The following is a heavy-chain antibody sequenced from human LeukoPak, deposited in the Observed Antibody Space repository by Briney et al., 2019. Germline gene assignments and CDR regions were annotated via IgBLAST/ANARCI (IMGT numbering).Heavy chain of an antibody. CDR3: AKAPVTTCRGAFCYPFDY. J-gene: IGHJ4*02. CDR1: GFTLSSYA. D-gene: IGHD2-15*01. Sequence: GGSLRLSCAASGFTLSSYAMSWVRQAPGKGLEWVSAISDTGNTYHADSVKGRFTISRDSSKNTLYLQMNRLRPEDAAVYYCAKAPVTTCRGAFCYPFDYWGLGTLVTVSS. V-gene: IGHV3-23*01. CDR2: ISDTGNT.